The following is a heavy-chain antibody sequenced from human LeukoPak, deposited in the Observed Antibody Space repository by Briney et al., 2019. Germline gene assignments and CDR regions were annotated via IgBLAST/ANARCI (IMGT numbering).Heavy chain of an antibody. J-gene: IGHJ4*02. Sequence: GESLKISCRGSGYSFSTDWIGWVRQMPGKGLEWMVINRPADSYIEYSPSFQGHVTISVDKSINTAYLQWSSLKALDSAFYYCAAGGGYWGQGTLVTVSS. CDR1: GYSFSTDW. D-gene: IGHD3-16*01. V-gene: IGHV5-51*01. CDR3: AAGGGY. CDR2: NRPADSYI.